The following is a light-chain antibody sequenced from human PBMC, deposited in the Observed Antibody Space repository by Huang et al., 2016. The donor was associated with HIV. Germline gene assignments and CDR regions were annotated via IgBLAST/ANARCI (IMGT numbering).Light chain of an antibody. V-gene: IGKV3-11*01. Sequence: IVLTQSPATLSWYLGERVTLSCRASQSITNHLAWYQQRPGQAPRLLIYDASTRVAGVPDRFSGSWSGTDFTLTISSLEPEDFALYYCQQHDSWLTFGGGTKVE. CDR2: DAS. J-gene: IGKJ4*01. CDR3: QQHDSWLT. CDR1: QSITNH.